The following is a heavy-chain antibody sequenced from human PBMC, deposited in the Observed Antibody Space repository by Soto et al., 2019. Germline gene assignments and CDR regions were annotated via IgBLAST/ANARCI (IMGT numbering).Heavy chain of an antibody. J-gene: IGHJ4*02. CDR3: ARAYYDFWSGYYADY. CDR2: ISNNGGST. Sequence: GGSLRLSCSASGFTFSTYVMHWVRQAPGKGLEYVSTISNNGGSTYYADSVKGRFTISRDNSKNTLYLQMNSLRAEDTAVYYCARAYYDFWSGYYADYWGQGTLVTVSS. V-gene: IGHV3-64*04. CDR1: GFTFSTYV. D-gene: IGHD3-3*01.